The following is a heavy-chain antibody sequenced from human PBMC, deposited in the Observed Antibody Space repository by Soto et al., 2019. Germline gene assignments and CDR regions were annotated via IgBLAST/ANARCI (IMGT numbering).Heavy chain of an antibody. CDR3: ARAIVVTVGGMDV. Sequence: QVQLQESGPGLVKPSQTLSLTCTVSGGSISNADYYWSWVRQPPGKGLEWIGYIYYSGSSFFNPSLKRRVTMSKDTSKNQFSLRLTSVTAADTAVYYCARAIVVTVGGMDVWGRGTTVTVSS. CDR1: GGSISNADYY. J-gene: IGHJ6*02. CDR2: IYYSGSS. D-gene: IGHD5-12*01. V-gene: IGHV4-30-4*01.